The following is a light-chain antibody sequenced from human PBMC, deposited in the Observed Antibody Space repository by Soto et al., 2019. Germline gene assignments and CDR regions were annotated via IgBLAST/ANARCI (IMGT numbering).Light chain of an antibody. CDR3: QSYDSSLSGSV. CDR1: SSNIGANFE. Sequence: QSVLTQPPSVSGAPGQRVTISCTGSSSNIGANFEVNWYQHLRGTAPKLLIFRDSNRPSGVPDRFSGSKSGTSASLAITGLQAEDEADYYCQSYDSSLSGSVFGGGTKVTVL. J-gene: IGLJ3*02. CDR2: RDS. V-gene: IGLV1-40*01.